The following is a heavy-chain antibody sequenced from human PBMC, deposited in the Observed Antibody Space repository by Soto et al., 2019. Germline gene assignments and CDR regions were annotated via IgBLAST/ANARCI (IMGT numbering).Heavy chain of an antibody. D-gene: IGHD3-22*01. CDR1: GFTFSSYG. J-gene: IGHJ3*02. CDR3: ASSGSMGIGAFDI. V-gene: IGHV3-33*01. Sequence: SLRLSCAASGFTFSSYGMHWVRQAPGKGLEWVAVIWYDGSNKYYADSVKGRFTISRDNSKNTLYLQMNSLRAEDTAVYYCASSGSMGIGAFDIWGQGTMVTVSS. CDR2: IWYDGSNK.